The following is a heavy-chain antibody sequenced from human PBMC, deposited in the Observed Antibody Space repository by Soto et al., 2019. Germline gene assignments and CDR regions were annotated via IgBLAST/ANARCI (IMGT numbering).Heavy chain of an antibody. CDR3: AKGVGTKVRNGHWYFDI. D-gene: IGHD2-21*02. CDR1: GFTFSTYA. Sequence: EVQLLESGGGLAQPGGSLRLSCAASGFTFSTYAMRWVRQAPGKGLECVSAISGSGGSTYYADSVKGRFTISRDSSKNTLFLQVNSVRVEDTATYYCAKGVGTKVRNGHWYFDIWGSGTLVTVSS. V-gene: IGHV3-23*01. CDR2: ISGSGGST. J-gene: IGHJ2*01.